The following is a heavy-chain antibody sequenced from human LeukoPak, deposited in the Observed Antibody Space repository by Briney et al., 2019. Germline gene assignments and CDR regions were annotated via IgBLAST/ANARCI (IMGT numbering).Heavy chain of an antibody. Sequence: SETLSLTCTVSGGSISSSSYYWSWIRQPAGKGLEWIGRIYTSGSTNYNPSLKSRVTMSVDTSKNQFSLKLSSVTAADTAVYYCARRTGDRAFDIWGQGTMVTVSS. V-gene: IGHV4-61*02. J-gene: IGHJ3*02. D-gene: IGHD7-27*01. CDR3: ARRTGDRAFDI. CDR1: GGSISSSSYY. CDR2: IYTSGST.